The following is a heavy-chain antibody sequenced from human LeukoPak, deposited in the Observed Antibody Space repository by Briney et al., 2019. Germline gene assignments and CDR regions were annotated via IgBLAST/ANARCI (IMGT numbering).Heavy chain of an antibody. CDR3: ARWTAAALGSFDY. CDR2: IWYDGSNK. J-gene: IGHJ4*02. Sequence: PGRSLRLSCAASGFTFSSYGMHWVRQAPGKGLEWVAVIWYDGSNKYYADSVKGRFTISRDNSKNTLYLQMNSLRAEDTAVYYCARWTAAALGSFDYWGQGTLATISS. D-gene: IGHD6-13*01. CDR1: GFTFSSYG. V-gene: IGHV3-33*01.